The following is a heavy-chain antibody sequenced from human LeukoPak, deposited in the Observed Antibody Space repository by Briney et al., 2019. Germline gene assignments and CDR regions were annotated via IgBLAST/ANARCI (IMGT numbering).Heavy chain of an antibody. Sequence: PGGSLRLSCAASGFTFDDYGMSWVRQAPGKGLEWVSGINWNGGSTGYADSVKGRFTISRDNAKNSLYLQMNSLRAEDTAVYYCAKDPPYYYDSSGWGAFDIWGQGTMVTVSS. D-gene: IGHD3-22*01. CDR2: INWNGGST. CDR1: GFTFDDYG. CDR3: AKDPPYYYDSSGWGAFDI. J-gene: IGHJ3*02. V-gene: IGHV3-20*04.